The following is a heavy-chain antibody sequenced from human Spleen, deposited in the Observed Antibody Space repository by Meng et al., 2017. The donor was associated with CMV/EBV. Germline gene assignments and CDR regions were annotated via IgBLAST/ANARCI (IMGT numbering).Heavy chain of an antibody. CDR1: GYSISSGYD. D-gene: IGHD3-10*01. V-gene: IGHV4-38-2*02. CDR2: IYHSGST. CDR3: ARDLTMVRGPATTNWFDP. Sequence: SETLSLTCTVSGYSISSGYDWGWIRQPPGKGLEWIGSIYHSGSTYYNPSLKSRVTISVDTSKNQFSLNLNSVTAADTAVYYCARDLTMVRGPATTNWFDPWGQGTLVTVSS. J-gene: IGHJ5*02.